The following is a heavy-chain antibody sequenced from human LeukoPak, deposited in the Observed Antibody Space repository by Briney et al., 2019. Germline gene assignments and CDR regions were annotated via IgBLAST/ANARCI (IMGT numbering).Heavy chain of an antibody. CDR3: AKDDNYYGSGSYLDY. CDR2: ISGSGGST. Sequence: GGSLRLSCAASGFTFSSYAMSWVRQAPGKGLKWVSVISGSGGSTYYADSARGRFTISRDNSKNTLYLQMNSLRAEDTAVYYCAKDDNYYGSGSYLDYWGQGTLVTVSS. V-gene: IGHV3-23*01. J-gene: IGHJ4*02. D-gene: IGHD3-10*01. CDR1: GFTFSSYA.